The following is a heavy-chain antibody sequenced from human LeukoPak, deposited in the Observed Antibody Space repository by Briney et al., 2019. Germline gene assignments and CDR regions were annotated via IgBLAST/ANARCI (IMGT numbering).Heavy chain of an antibody. D-gene: IGHD6-13*01. CDR3: ARAKDRYSSSWEYFDY. V-gene: IGHV4-38-2*01. CDR1: GYSISSGYY. J-gene: IGHJ4*02. Sequence: SETLSLTCAVSGYSISSGYYWGWIRQPPGKGLEWIGSIYHSGSTYYNPSLKSRVTVSVDTSKNQFSLKLSSVTAADTAVYYCARAKDRYSSSWEYFDYWGQGTLVTVSS. CDR2: IYHSGST.